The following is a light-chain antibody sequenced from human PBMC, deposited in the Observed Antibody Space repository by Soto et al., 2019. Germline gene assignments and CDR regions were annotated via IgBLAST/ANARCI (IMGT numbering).Light chain of an antibody. Sequence: GMTQSPATLSVSPGERATLSCRASQSVSNNLAWYQQIPGQAPRFLIYGASTRATGIPVRFSGSGSGTEFTLTISSLQSEDFAVYYCQQYDNWPRTFGQGTKVDIK. V-gene: IGKV3-15*01. CDR3: QQYDNWPRT. CDR1: QSVSNN. CDR2: GAS. J-gene: IGKJ1*01.